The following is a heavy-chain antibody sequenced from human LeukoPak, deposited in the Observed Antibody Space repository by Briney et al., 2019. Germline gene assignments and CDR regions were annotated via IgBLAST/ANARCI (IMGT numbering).Heavy chain of an antibody. V-gene: IGHV3-53*01. Sequence: GGSLRLSCAASGFTVSSVYMSWVRQAPGKGLEWVSLIYSGGSTYYADSVKGRFTISRDNSKNTLSFQMNSPRAEDTAIYYCATAEIRVNSYGYLDYWGQGTLVTVSS. CDR2: IYSGGST. CDR1: GFTVSSVY. J-gene: IGHJ4*02. CDR3: ATAEIRVNSYGYLDY. D-gene: IGHD5-18*01.